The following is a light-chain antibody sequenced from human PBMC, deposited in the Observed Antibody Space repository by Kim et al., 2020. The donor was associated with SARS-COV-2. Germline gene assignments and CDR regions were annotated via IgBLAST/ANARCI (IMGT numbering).Light chain of an antibody. J-gene: IGKJ5*01. Sequence: ASVGTRVTITCQASQDVRKYLNWYQEKPGNPPKLLIYDASILETGAPARFSGSGSGTDFSFTISSLQPEDIATYYCQQYDILPIAFGQGTRLEIK. CDR2: DAS. CDR1: QDVRKY. V-gene: IGKV1-33*01. CDR3: QQYDILPIA.